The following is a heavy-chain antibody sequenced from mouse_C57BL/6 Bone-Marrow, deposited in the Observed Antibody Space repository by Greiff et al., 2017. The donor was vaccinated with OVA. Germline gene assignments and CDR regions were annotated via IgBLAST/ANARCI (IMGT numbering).Heavy chain of an antibody. CDR3: ARLDYYGSSYRAYYAMDY. CDR1: GYTFTSYW. J-gene: IGHJ4*01. Sequence: QVQLQQPGAELVRPGSSVKLSCKASGYTFTSYWMDWVKQRPGQGLEWIGNIYPSDSETHYNQKFKDKATLTVDKSSSTAYMQLSSLTSEDSAVYYCARLDYYGSSYRAYYAMDYWGQGTSVTFSS. CDR2: IYPSDSET. D-gene: IGHD1-1*01. V-gene: IGHV1-61*01.